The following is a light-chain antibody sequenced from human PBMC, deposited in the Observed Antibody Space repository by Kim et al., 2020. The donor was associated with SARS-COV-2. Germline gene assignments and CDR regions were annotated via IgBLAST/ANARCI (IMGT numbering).Light chain of an antibody. CDR2: KAS. V-gene: IGKV1-5*03. CDR1: ESISRW. J-gene: IGKJ1*01. CDR3: QEHFTYSPA. Sequence: ASIGDRVTITWRASESISRWLAWYQQRPGKVPKLLIHKASTLQSGVPSRFSDSGSGTEFTLTISSLQPDDFATYYCQEHFTYSPAFGQGTKVDIK.